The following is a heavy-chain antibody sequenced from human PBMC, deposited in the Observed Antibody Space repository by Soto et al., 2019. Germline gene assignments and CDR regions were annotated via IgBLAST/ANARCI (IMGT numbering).Heavy chain of an antibody. D-gene: IGHD6-19*01. J-gene: IGHJ4*02. CDR2: IYSGGST. CDR1: GFTISNYL. V-gene: IGHV3-53*04. Sequence: GGSLRLSCAASGFTISNYLMTWVRQAPGKGLEWVSVIYSGGSTYYADSVKGRFTISRHNSKNTLYLQMNSLRAEDTAVYYCASHSSASVVTYFDYWGQGTLVTVSS. CDR3: ASHSSASVVTYFDY.